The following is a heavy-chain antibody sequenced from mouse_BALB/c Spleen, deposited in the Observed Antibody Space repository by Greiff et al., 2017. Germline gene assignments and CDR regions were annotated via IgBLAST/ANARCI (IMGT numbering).Heavy chain of an antibody. Sequence: VQLQQSGAELVRPGTSVKISCKASGYTFTNYWLGWVKQRPGHGLEWIGDIYPGGGYTNYNEKFKGKATLTADTSSSTAYMQLSILTSEDSAVYFCASRSDPFDYWGQGTTLTVSA. J-gene: IGHJ2*01. CDR3: ASRSDPFDY. CDR2: IYPGGGYT. CDR1: GYTFTNYW. V-gene: IGHV1-63*02.